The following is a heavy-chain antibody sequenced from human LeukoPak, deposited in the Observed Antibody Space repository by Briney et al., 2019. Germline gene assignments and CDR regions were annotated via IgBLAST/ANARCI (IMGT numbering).Heavy chain of an antibody. CDR2: ITYRGST. J-gene: IGHJ4*02. V-gene: IGHV4-61*01. D-gene: IGHD2-2*01. Sequence: SETLSLTCTVSGGSVSSGSYYWSWIRQPPGKGLEWIGYITYRGSTNYNPSLKSRVTISVDTSKNQFSLRLNSVTVADTAMYYCATLYCSRTSCYVDYWGQGTLVTVSS. CDR3: ATLYCSRTSCYVDY. CDR1: GGSVSSGSYY.